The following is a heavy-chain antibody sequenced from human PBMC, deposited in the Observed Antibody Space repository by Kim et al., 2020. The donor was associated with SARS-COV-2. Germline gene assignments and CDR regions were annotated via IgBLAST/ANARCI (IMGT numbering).Heavy chain of an antibody. CDR2: KQDGSEK. V-gene: IGHV3-7*01. CDR3: GSWPG. Sequence: KQDGSEKNYVDSVKGRFTIYRDNAENSLYLQMNRLKAEDTAVYYCGSWPGWGQGTLVIVSS. J-gene: IGHJ4*02.